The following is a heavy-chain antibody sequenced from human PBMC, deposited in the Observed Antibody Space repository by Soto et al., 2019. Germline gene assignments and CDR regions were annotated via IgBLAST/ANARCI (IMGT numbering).Heavy chain of an antibody. D-gene: IGHD3-16*01. J-gene: IGHJ3*02. CDR3: ARGIIESDAFDI. V-gene: IGHV4-4*02. CDR1: GCSIGSSNW. CDR2: IYYSGST. Sequence: SETLSLTCAVSGCSIGSSNWWSWVRQPPGKGLEWIGYIYYSGSTNYNPSLKSRVTISVDTSKNQFSLKLSSVTAADTAVYYCARGIIESDAFDIWGQGTMVTVSS.